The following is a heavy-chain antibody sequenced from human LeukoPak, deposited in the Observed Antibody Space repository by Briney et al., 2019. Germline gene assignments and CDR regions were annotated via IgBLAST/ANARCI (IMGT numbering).Heavy chain of an antibody. Sequence: PSETLSLTCTVSGGSISSGSYYWGWIRQPAGKGLEWIGRIYTSGSTNYNPSLKSRVTISVDTSKNQFSLKLSSVTAADTAVYYCARSQSITIFGVVIQYAFDIWGQGTMVTVSS. J-gene: IGHJ3*02. CDR3: ARSQSITIFGVVIQYAFDI. CDR1: GGSISSGSYY. CDR2: IYTSGST. D-gene: IGHD3-3*01. V-gene: IGHV4-61*02.